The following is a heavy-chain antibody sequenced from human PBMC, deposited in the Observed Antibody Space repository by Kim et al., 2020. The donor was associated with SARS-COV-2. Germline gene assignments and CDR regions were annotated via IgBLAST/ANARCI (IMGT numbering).Heavy chain of an antibody. V-gene: IGHV3-9*01. CDR1: GFTFGDYA. CDR3: AKDISGYSYGPFDY. J-gene: IGHJ4*02. CDR2: ICWNRGSL. D-gene: IGHD5-18*01. Sequence: GGSLRLSCAASGFTFGDYAMHWVRQAPGKGLEWVSGICWNRGSLGYADSVKGRFTISRDNAKNALYLHMNSLRAEDTALYYCAKDISGYSYGPFDYWGQGTLVTVSS.